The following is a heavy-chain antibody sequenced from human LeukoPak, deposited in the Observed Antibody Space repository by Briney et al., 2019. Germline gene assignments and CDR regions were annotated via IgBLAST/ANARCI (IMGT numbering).Heavy chain of an antibody. V-gene: IGHV3-23*01. D-gene: IGHD2-15*01. Sequence: GGSLRLSCAASGFTMRNHWMSWVRQAPGKGLEWVSIISGSGGSAYYADSVKGRFTISRDNSKNTLYLQMNSLRAEDTAVYYCAKSPYCSGGSCYSGDFDYWGQGTLVTVSS. CDR3: AKSPYCSGGSCYSGDFDY. J-gene: IGHJ4*02. CDR2: ISGSGGSA. CDR1: GFTMRNHW.